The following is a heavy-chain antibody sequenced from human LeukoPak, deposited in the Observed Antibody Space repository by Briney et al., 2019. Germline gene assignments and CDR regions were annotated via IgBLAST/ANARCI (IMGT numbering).Heavy chain of an antibody. CDR3: ARDPASGGFDS. CDR2: ISSSSDTI. D-gene: IGHD2-15*01. V-gene: IGHV3-48*02. CDR1: GFTFSSYS. J-gene: IGHJ4*02. Sequence: PGGSLRLSCAASGFTFSSYSMNWVRHAPGKGLEWVSYISSSSDTIYYADSVKGRFTISRDNAKRSLHLQMNSLRDEDTAVYYCARDPASGGFDSWGQGILVTVSS.